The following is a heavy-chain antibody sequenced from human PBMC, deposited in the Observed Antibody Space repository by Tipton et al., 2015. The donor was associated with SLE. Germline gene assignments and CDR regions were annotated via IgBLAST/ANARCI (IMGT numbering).Heavy chain of an antibody. CDR3: GGFDSGGRGWADY. CDR1: GGSISSGSYY. V-gene: IGHV4-61*09. J-gene: IGHJ4*02. Sequence: TLSLTCTVPGGSISSGSYYWSWIRQPAGKGLEWIGYIYTSGSTNYNPSLKSRVTISVDTSKNQVSLKLSSVTAADTAGYYCGGFDSGGRGWADYWGQGTLVTVSS. D-gene: IGHD6-19*01. CDR2: IYTSGST.